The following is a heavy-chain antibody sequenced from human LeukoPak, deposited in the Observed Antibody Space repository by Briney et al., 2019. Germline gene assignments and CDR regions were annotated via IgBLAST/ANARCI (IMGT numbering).Heavy chain of an antibody. CDR1: GFTFSSYS. Sequence: GGSLRLSCAASGFTFSSYSMNWVRQAPGKGLEWVGRIKSKTDGGTADYAAPVKGRFTISRDDSENTLYLQMNSLKTEDTAVYYCTTYSGSYSYDYWGQGTLVTVSS. CDR3: TTYSGSYSYDY. D-gene: IGHD1-26*01. CDR2: IKSKTDGGTA. J-gene: IGHJ4*02. V-gene: IGHV3-15*01.